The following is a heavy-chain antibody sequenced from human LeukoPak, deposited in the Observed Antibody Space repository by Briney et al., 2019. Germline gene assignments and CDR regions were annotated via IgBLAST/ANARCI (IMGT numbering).Heavy chain of an antibody. V-gene: IGHV3-15*01. J-gene: IGHJ5*02. D-gene: IGHD3-3*01. CDR1: GFTFSNAW. CDR2: IKSKTDGGTT. CDR3: TTDLDFWSGYYTT. Sequence: GGSLRLSCAASGFTFSNAWMSWVRQAPGKGLEWVCRIKSKTDGGTTDYAAPVKGRFTISRDDSKNTLYLQMNSLKTEGTAVYYCTTDLDFWSGYYTTWGQGTLVTVSS.